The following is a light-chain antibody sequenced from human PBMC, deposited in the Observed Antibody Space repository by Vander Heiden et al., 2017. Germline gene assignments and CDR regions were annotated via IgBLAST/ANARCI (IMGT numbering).Light chain of an antibody. V-gene: IGKV3-15*01. CDR2: GAS. J-gene: IGKJ2*01. CDR3: QQYDNWPQT. Sequence: EIVMTQSPATLSVSPGERAALSCRASQSVSSNLAWYQQKPGQAPRLLIYGASTRATGIPARFSGSGSGTEFTLTISSLQSEDFVVYYCQQYDNWPQTFGQGTKLDIK. CDR1: QSVSSN.